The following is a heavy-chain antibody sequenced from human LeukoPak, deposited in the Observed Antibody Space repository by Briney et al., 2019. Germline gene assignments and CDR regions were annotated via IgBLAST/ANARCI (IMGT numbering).Heavy chain of an antibody. J-gene: IGHJ4*02. V-gene: IGHV3-23*01. CDR1: GFTFRSYA. D-gene: IGHD6-19*01. CDR3: AKDPRAGSGWGSFDY. Sequence: GGSLRLSCAASGFTFRSYAMSWVRQAPGKGLEWVSGISGSGDSTYYADSVKGRFSISRDNSKYTLWLQMNSLKDEDTAVYYCAKDPRAGSGWGSFDYWGQGTLVTVSS. CDR2: ISGSGDST.